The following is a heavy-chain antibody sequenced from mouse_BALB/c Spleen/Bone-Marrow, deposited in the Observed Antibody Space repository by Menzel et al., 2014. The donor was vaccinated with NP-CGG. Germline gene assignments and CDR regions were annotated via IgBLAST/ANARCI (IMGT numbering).Heavy chain of an antibody. J-gene: IGHJ4*01. D-gene: IGHD4-1*01. CDR1: GFSLTSYG. CDR2: IWSGGST. CDR3: ARDRWSSSGTPYAMDY. V-gene: IGHV2-2*02. Sequence: QVQLKDSGPGLVQPSQSLSITCTVSGFSLTSYGVHWVRQSPGKGLEWLGVIWSGGSTDYNAAFISRLSISKDNSKSQVFLKMNSLQANDTAIYYCARDRWSSSGTPYAMDYWGQGTSVTVSS.